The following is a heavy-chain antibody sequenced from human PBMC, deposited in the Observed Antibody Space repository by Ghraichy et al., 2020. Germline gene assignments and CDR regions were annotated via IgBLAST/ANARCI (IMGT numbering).Heavy chain of an antibody. J-gene: IGHJ4*02. D-gene: IGHD3-10*01. Sequence: GGSLRLSCAASGFTFSSYAMIWVRQAPGKGLEWVSSISGSSYSTYYTDSVTGRFTISRDNSKNTLYLQMNSLRAEDTAVYYCAATPYYYGSGSYVDYWGQGTLVTVSS. CDR3: AATPYYYGSGSYVDY. CDR1: GFTFSSYA. V-gene: IGHV3-23*01. CDR2: ISGSSYST.